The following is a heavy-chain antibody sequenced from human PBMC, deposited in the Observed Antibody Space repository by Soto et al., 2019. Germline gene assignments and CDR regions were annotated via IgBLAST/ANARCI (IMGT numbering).Heavy chain of an antibody. CDR1: GFTFITYG. D-gene: IGHD6-13*01. J-gene: IGHJ4*02. CDR2: IWYDGSNK. V-gene: IGHV3-33*01. CDR3: ARGSIPGSSWGRGYYFDY. Sequence: QVQLVESGGGVVQAGRSLRLSCAASGFTFITYGMHWVRQAPGKGLEWVAVIWYDGSNKYYTDSVKGRFTISRDNSKSTVYLQMNSLRVEDTAVYYCARGSIPGSSWGRGYYFDYWGQGTLVTVSS.